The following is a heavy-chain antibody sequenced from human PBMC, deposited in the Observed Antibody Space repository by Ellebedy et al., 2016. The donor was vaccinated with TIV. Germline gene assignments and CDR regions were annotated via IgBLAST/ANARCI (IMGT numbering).Heavy chain of an antibody. J-gene: IGHJ5*01. CDR1: GFTFNSYA. V-gene: IGHV3-23*01. Sequence: GGSLRLSXVASGFTFNSYAMSWVRQAPGKGLEWVSRISDSYRTYYADSVRGRFTISRDNSKNTLILQMNSLRVEDTALYYCAKEDGLVWFGEQNWFDSWGQGTLVIVSS. CDR3: AKEDGLVWFGEQNWFDS. D-gene: IGHD3-10*01. CDR2: ISDSYRT.